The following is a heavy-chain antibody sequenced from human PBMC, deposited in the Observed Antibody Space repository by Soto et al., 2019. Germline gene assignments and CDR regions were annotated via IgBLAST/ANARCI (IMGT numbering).Heavy chain of an antibody. CDR1: GYTFTSYG. Sequence: GASVKVSCKASGYTFTSYGISWVRQAPGQGLEWMGWISAYNGNTNYAQKLQGRVTMTTDTSTSTAYMELRSLRSDDTAVYYCAGALTIYYYGSGSYDWFDPWGQGTLVTVSS. CDR3: AGALTIYYYGSGSYDWFDP. D-gene: IGHD3-10*01. J-gene: IGHJ5*02. CDR2: ISAYNGNT. V-gene: IGHV1-18*01.